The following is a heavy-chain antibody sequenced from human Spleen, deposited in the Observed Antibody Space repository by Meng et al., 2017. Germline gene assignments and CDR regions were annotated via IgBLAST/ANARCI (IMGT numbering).Heavy chain of an antibody. J-gene: IGHJ6*02. V-gene: IGHV1-2*06. Sequence: ASVKVSCKPSGYNFPDYWLHWVRRAPGQGLEWMGRIDPKSGDTHYAQRFQGRVTMTGDTSISTAYMELSSLRSEDTAVYYCARDKGSRFVDSGYDYYYYYGMDVWGQGTTVTVSS. CDR1: GYNFPDYW. CDR3: ARDKGSRFVDSGYDYYYYYGMDV. CDR2: IDPKSGDT. D-gene: IGHD5-12*01.